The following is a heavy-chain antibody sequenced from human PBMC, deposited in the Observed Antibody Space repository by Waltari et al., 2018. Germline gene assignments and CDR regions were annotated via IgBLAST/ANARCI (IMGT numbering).Heavy chain of an antibody. V-gene: IGHV3-33*01. D-gene: IGHD3-16*02. J-gene: IGHJ5*02. Sequence: VQLVESGGGVVQPGGSLRLSCEAFGFTFSSFGMHWVRQAPGKGCEWVALIWYDEGRTYYADSVKGRCTVFRDKPKDTINLQMNRLRAEDTAVYYCVRGSRYTPSDLWGQGTLVTVSA. CDR3: VRGSRYTPSDL. CDR2: IWYDEGRT. CDR1: GFTFSSFG.